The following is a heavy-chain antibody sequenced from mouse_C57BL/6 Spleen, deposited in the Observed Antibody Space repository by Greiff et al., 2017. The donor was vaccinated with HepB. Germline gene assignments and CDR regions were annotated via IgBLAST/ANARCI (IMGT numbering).Heavy chain of an antibody. CDR3: ARRRFDY. J-gene: IGHJ2*01. CDR2: IYPGDGDT. CDR1: GYAFSSSW. V-gene: IGHV1-82*01. Sequence: QVQLKESGPELVKPGASVKISCKASGYAFSSSWMNWVKQRPGKGLEWIGRIYPGDGDTNYNGKFKGKATLTADKSSSTAYMQLSSLTSEDSAVYFCARRRFDYWGQGTTLTVSS.